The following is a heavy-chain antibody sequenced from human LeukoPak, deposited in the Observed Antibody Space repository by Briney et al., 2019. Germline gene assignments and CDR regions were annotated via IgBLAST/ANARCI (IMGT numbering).Heavy chain of an antibody. CDR3: ARDERAVTARGAYYFDY. V-gene: IGHV1-18*01. J-gene: IGHJ4*02. D-gene: IGHD6-6*01. CDR1: GYTFTNDG. CDR2: ISNFNRNM. Sequence: ASVKVSCKASGYTFTNDGVSWVRQAPGQGLEWVGWISNFNRNMHSAPKFQGRVTITTDTSTSTAYMELRSLTSDDTAVYYCARDERAVTARGAYYFDYWGQGTLVTVSS.